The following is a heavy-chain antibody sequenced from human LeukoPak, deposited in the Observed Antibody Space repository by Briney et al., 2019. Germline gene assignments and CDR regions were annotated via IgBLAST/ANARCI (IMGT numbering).Heavy chain of an antibody. J-gene: IGHJ4*02. CDR3: VSGYYY. V-gene: IGHV3-15*07. Sequence: PGGSLRLSCAASGFTFSNAWMNWVRQAPGKGLEWVGRIKTKTAGGTIDYAAPVKGRFTISRDDSKNMLYLQMNSLKTEDTAVYYCVSGYYYWGQGTLVTVSS. CDR1: GFTFSNAW. D-gene: IGHD3-3*01. CDR2: IKTKTAGGTI.